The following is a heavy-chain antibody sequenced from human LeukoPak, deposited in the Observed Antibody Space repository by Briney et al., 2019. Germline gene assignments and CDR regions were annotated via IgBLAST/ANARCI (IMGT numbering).Heavy chain of an antibody. D-gene: IGHD3-3*01. Sequence: GESLKISCKGSGYSFTSYWIGWVRQMPGKDLEWMGIIYPGDSDTRYSPSFQGQVTISADKSISTAYLQWSSLKASDTAMYYCARGGYDFWSGSLAEYFQHWGQGTLVTVSS. CDR2: IYPGDSDT. CDR1: GYSFTSYW. J-gene: IGHJ1*01. V-gene: IGHV5-51*01. CDR3: ARGGYDFWSGSLAEYFQH.